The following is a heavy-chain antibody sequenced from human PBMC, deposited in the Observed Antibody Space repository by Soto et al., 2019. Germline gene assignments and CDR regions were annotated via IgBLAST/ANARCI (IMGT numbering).Heavy chain of an antibody. J-gene: IGHJ4*02. D-gene: IGHD3-3*01. CDR2: IHYSGNT. Sequence: PSETLSLTCTVSGGSISNYYWSWIRQPPGKGLEWIGYIHYSGNTKYNPSLKSRVTISADTSKNQFSLKLSSVTAADTAVYYCARGHYDFWSGYFALLDYWGQGTLVTVSS. CDR3: ARGHYDFWSGYFALLDY. V-gene: IGHV4-59*08. CDR1: GGSISNYY.